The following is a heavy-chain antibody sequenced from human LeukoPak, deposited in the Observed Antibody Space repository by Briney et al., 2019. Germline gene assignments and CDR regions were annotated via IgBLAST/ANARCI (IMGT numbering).Heavy chain of an antibody. CDR1: GFTFSSYP. D-gene: IGHD1-26*01. CDR3: ARDKRLSGSSTDDAFDI. J-gene: IGHJ3*02. V-gene: IGHV3-48*04. CDR2: ISSSGSPI. Sequence: PEGSLRLSCAASGFTFSSYPMTWVRQAPGKGLERVSYISSSGSPIYYADSVKGRFTISRDNAKNSLFLQMSSLRAEDTAVYYCARDKRLSGSSTDDAFDIWGQGTVVTVSS.